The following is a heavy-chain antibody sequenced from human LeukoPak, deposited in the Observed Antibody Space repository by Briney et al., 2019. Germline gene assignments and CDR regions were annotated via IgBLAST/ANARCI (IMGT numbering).Heavy chain of an antibody. J-gene: IGHJ4*02. CDR3: ARASYTNDFWSGYYDFDY. D-gene: IGHD3-3*01. CDR2: IYSGGST. CDR1: GFTVSSNY. V-gene: IGHV3-66*02. Sequence: GGSLRLSCAASGFTVSSNYMSWVRQAPGKGLEWVSVIYSGGSTYYADSVKGRFTISRDNSKNALYLQMNSLRAEDTAVYYCARASYTNDFWSGYYDFDYWGQGTLVTVSS.